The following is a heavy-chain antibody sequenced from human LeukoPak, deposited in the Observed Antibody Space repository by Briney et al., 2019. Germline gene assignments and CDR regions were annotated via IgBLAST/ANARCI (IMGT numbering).Heavy chain of an antibody. Sequence: PGGSLRLSCAASGFTFSSYSMNWVRQAPGKGLEWVSYIISSGSSIYYADSVKGRFTISRDNAKNSLYLQMNSLRAEDTAIYYCAKQLGGSLYDSGGYYYDYWGQGTLVTVSS. J-gene: IGHJ4*02. CDR2: IISSGSSI. D-gene: IGHD3-22*01. CDR3: AKQLGGSLYDSGGYYYDY. V-gene: IGHV3-48*04. CDR1: GFTFSSYS.